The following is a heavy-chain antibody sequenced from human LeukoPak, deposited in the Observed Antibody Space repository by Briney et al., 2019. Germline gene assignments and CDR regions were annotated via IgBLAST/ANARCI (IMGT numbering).Heavy chain of an antibody. V-gene: IGHV4-38-2*02. CDR2: FYHSGTT. CDR3: ARFRRGDFAIDF. J-gene: IGHJ4*02. D-gene: IGHD3-3*01. CDR1: GYSISARYC. Sequence: SETLSLTCNVSGYSISARYCWGWMRQPPGKGLEWIGCFYHSGTTYRNLALKSRVTISADTSTNQVSLTLTSVSAADTAVYYCARFRRGDFAIDFWGQGTLVSVSP.